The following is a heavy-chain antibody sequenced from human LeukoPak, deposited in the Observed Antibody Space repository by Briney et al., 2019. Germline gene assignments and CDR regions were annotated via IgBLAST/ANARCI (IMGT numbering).Heavy chain of an antibody. V-gene: IGHV4-39*07. CDR2: IYYSGNT. CDR3: AREESSWDMDV. CDR1: AGSISSDSYY. J-gene: IGHJ6*03. Sequence: SETLSLTCTVSAGSISSDSYYWGWIRQPPGKGLEWIGTIYYSGNTYYNPSLKSRVTISVDTSKTQFSLKLTSVTAADTAVYYCAREESSWDMDVWGKGTTVTISS. D-gene: IGHD6-13*01.